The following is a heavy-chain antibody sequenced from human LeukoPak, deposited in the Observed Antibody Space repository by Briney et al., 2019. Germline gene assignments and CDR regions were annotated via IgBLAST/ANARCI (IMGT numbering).Heavy chain of an antibody. CDR2: ISGSGGST. V-gene: IGHV3-23*01. CDR3: ARDLYRIVVVPHYFDY. J-gene: IGHJ4*02. D-gene: IGHD3-22*01. CDR1: GFTFSSYG. Sequence: GGSLRLSCAASGFTFSSYGMSWVRQAPGKGLEWVSAISGSGGSTYYADSVKGRFTISRDNSKNTLYLQMNSLRAEDTAVYYCARDLYRIVVVPHYFDYWGQGTLVTVSS.